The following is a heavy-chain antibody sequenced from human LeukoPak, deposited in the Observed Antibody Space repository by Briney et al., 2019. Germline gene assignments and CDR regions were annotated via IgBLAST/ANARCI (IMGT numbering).Heavy chain of an antibody. J-gene: IGHJ4*02. Sequence: PGGSLRLSCAASGFIFTDYPIHWVRQTPDKGLECVALMSIDGNTKYYANSVRGRFTVSRDNSKNTVYLQMSSLRVEDTAVYYCARGSQSISSWYVWWGQGTLVTVSS. V-gene: IGHV3-30-3*01. CDR2: MSIDGNTK. D-gene: IGHD6-13*01. CDR1: GFIFTDYP. CDR3: ARGSQSISSWYVW.